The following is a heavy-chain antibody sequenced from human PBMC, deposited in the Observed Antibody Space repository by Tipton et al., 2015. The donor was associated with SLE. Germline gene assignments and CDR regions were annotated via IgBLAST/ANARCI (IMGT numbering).Heavy chain of an antibody. V-gene: IGHV4-39*07. CDR1: GGSISSSRYY. Sequence: TLSLTCTVSGGSISSSRYYWGWIRQPPGKGLEWIGSIYYSGSTYYNPSLKSRVTISVDTSKNQFSLKLSSVTAADTAVYYCARADSFDYWGQGTLVTVSS. J-gene: IGHJ4*02. CDR3: ARADSFDY. CDR2: IYYSGST.